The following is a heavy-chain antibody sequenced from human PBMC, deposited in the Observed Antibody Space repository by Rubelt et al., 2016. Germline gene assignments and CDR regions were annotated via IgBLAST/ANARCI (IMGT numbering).Heavy chain of an antibody. CDR2: INHSGST. D-gene: IGHD6-19*01. CDR1: GGSFSDYY. J-gene: IGHJ5*02. Sequence: QVQLQQWGAGLLKPSETLSLTCAVYGGSFSDYYWSWIRQPPGKGLEWIGEINHSGSTNYNPSLKSRVTISVDTSKNQFSLRLSPVTAADTAVYYCARGRRYRMGSSGWYPWGQGTLVTVSS. V-gene: IGHV4-34*01. CDR3: ARGRRYRMGSSGWYP.